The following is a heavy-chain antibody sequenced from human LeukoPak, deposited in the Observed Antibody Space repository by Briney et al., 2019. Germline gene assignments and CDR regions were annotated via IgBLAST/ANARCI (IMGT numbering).Heavy chain of an antibody. CDR3: AKDGMKYCSSNSCSFDY. CDR2: ISYDGSSE. Sequence: GGSLRLSCAASGFTFSSYAMHWVRQAPGKGLEWVAVISYDGSSEYYADSVKGRFTISRDNSKNTLYLQMNSLRAEDTAVYYCAKDGMKYCSSNSCSFDYWGQGTLVTVSS. J-gene: IGHJ4*02. D-gene: IGHD2-2*01. CDR1: GFTFSSYA. V-gene: IGHV3-30*18.